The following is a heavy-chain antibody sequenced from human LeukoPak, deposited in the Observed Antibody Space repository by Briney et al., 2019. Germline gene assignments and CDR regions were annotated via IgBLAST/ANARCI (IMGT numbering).Heavy chain of an antibody. CDR2: ISSSGSTI. J-gene: IGHJ4*02. D-gene: IGHD3-10*01. Sequence: GGSLRLSCAASGFTFSDYYMSWIRQAPGKGLEWVSYISSSGSTIYYADSVKGRFTISRDNAKNSLYLQMNSLRAEDTAVYYCARESVLLWFGELLSIGTPDYWGQGTLVTVSS. CDR3: ARESVLLWFGELLSIGTPDY. CDR1: GFTFSDYY. V-gene: IGHV3-11*04.